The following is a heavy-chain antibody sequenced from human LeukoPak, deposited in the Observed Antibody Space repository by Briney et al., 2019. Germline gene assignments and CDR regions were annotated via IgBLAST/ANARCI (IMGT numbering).Heavy chain of an antibody. Sequence: SETLSLTCTVSGGSISSYYWSWIRQPPGPGLEWIGYIYYSGSTNYNPSLKSRVTISVDTSKNQFSLNLSSVTAADTAVYYCARDPGGYSYGYYYYYGMDVWGQGTTVTVSS. CDR1: GGSISSYY. V-gene: IGHV4-59*12. CDR3: ARDPGGYSYGYYYYYGMDV. J-gene: IGHJ6*02. D-gene: IGHD5-18*01. CDR2: IYYSGST.